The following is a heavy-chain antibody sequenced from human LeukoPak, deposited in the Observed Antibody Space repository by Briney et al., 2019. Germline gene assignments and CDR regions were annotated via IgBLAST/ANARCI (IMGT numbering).Heavy chain of an antibody. J-gene: IGHJ6*03. CDR1: GYTFTSYA. CDR2: INTNTGNP. V-gene: IGHV7-4-1*02. CDR3: ARDRVPLYYDFWSGNQDYYMDV. Sequence: ASVKVSCKASGYTFTSYAMNWVRQAPGQGLEWMGWINTNTGNPTYAQGFTGRFVFSLDTSVSTAYLQISSLKAEDTAVYYCARDRVPLYYDFWSGNQDYYMDVWGKGTTVTVSS. D-gene: IGHD3-3*01.